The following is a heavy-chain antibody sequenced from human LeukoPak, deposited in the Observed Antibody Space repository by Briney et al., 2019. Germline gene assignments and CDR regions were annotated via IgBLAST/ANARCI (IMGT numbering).Heavy chain of an antibody. Sequence: SETLSLTCTVSGGSISSSSYNWVWIRQPPGKGLEWIGSIYYSGSTYYNPSLKSRVTISVDTSKNQFSLKLSSVTAADTAVYYCARVQLERRSPWVWFDPWGQGTLVTVTS. CDR2: IYYSGST. D-gene: IGHD1-1*01. V-gene: IGHV4-39*07. CDR3: ARVQLERRSPWVWFDP. CDR1: GGSISSSSYN. J-gene: IGHJ5*02.